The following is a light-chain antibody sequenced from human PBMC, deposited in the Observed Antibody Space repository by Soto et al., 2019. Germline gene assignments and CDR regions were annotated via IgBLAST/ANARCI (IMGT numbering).Light chain of an antibody. Sequence: QSVLTQPPSASGTPGQRVTISCSGSSSNIGSNTVNWYQQLPGTAPKLLVSSNNQRPSGVPDRFTGSKSGTSASLAISGLQSEDEADYYCATWDGSLNGWVFGGGTKLTVL. J-gene: IGLJ3*02. CDR2: SNN. CDR1: SSNIGSNT. CDR3: ATWDGSLNGWV. V-gene: IGLV1-44*01.